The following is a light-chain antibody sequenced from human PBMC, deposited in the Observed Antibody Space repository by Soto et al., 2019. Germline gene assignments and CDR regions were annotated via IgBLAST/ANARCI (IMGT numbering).Light chain of an antibody. Sequence: DIQMTQSPSTLSASVGDRVTITCRASQSISYWLAWYQQKPGKAPKLLIYDASSLESGVPSRFSGSGSGTEFTLTSSSLQPDDSAAYYCQRYDYFTTFGQGTKLEIK. J-gene: IGKJ2*01. CDR1: QSISYW. CDR3: QRYDYFTT. CDR2: DAS. V-gene: IGKV1-5*01.